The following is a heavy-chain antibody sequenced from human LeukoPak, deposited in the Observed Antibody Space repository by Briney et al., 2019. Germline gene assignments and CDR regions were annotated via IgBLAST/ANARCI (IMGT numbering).Heavy chain of an antibody. CDR1: GGSFSGYY. J-gene: IGHJ6*02. V-gene: IGHV4-34*01. D-gene: IGHD3-22*01. CDR3: ARADKGYYYGMDV. Sequence: SETLSLTCAVYGGSFSGYYWSWIRQPPGKGLEWIGEINHSGSTYYNPSLKSRVTISVDTSKNQFSLKLSSVTAADTAVYYCARADKGYYYGMDVWGQGTTVTVSS. CDR2: INHSGST.